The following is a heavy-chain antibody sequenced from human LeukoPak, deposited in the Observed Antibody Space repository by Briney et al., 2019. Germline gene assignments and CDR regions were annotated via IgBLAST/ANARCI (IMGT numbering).Heavy chain of an antibody. CDR2: ISSDGSRT. CDR3: ARAPTN. V-gene: IGHV3-74*01. Sequence: GGSLRLSCAGSGFIFNNYAMHWVRQAPGKGLVWVSHISSDGSRTTYADSVKGRFTISRDNAKNTLYLQMNSLRADDSAVYYCARAPTNWGQGTLVTVSS. J-gene: IGHJ4*02. CDR1: GFIFNNYA.